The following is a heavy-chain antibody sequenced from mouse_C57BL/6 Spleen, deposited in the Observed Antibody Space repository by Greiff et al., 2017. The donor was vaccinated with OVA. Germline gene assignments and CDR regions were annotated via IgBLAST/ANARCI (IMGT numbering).Heavy chain of an antibody. V-gene: IGHV1-15*01. J-gene: IGHJ2*01. CDR1: GYTFTDYE. CDR3: TRSKGLPSFDY. D-gene: IGHD2-2*01. CDR2: IDPETGGT. Sequence: SGAELVRPGASVTLSCKASGYTFTDYEMHWVKQTPVHGLEWIGAIDPETGGTAYNQKFKGKAILTADKSSSTAYMELRSLTSEDSAVYYCTRSKGLPSFDYWGQGTTLTVSS.